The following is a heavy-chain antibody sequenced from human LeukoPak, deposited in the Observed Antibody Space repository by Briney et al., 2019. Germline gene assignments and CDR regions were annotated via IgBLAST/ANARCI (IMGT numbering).Heavy chain of an antibody. Sequence: SETLSLTCAVSGGSFSGYYWNWIRQSPGKGLEWIGEINHSGSTHYNPSLKSRVTISVDTSQKQFSLRLTSVTAADTAVYYCARGRYLTTSGGAAAGFLDYWGQGSLVSVSS. J-gene: IGHJ4*02. D-gene: IGHD6-13*01. CDR3: ARGRYLTTSGGAAAGFLDY. CDR2: INHSGST. V-gene: IGHV4-34*01. CDR1: GGSFSGYY.